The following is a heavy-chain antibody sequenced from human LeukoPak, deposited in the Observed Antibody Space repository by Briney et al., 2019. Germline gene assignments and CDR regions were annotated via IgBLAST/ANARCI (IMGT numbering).Heavy chain of an antibody. J-gene: IGHJ4*02. CDR2: ISGSGGTT. CDR1: GFTFSTFA. Sequence: GGSLRLSCAASGFTFSTFAMSWVRQAPGKGLEWVSTISGSGGTTYYADSVKGRFTISRDNSKNTLYLQMNSLRVEDTAIYYCTSGSYYGQFEYWGQGTLVTVSS. CDR3: TSGSYYGQFEY. V-gene: IGHV3-23*01. D-gene: IGHD3-10*01.